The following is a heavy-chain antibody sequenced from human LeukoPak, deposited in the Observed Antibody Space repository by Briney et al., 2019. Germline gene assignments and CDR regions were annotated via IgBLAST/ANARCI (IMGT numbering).Heavy chain of an antibody. CDR3: VRVRYDILTGTYWYFDL. CDR2: TYYRSKWYN. D-gene: IGHD3-9*01. J-gene: IGHJ2*01. V-gene: IGHV6-1*01. CDR1: GDSVSSNSAA. Sequence: SQTLSLTCAISGDSVSSNSAAWNWIRQSPSRGLEWLGRTYYRSKWYNDYAVSVKSRITINPDTSKNQFSLQLNSVTPEDTAVYYCVRVRYDILTGTYWYFDLWGRGTLVTVSS.